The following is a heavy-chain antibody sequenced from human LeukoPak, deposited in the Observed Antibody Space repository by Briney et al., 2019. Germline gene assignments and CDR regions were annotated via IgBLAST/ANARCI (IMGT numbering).Heavy chain of an antibody. CDR2: INHSGST. V-gene: IGHV4-34*01. D-gene: IGHD1-26*01. CDR1: GGSFSGYY. Sequence: NSSETLSLTCAVYGGSFSGYYWSWIRQPPGKGLEWIGEINHSGSTNYNPSLKSRVTISVDTSKNQFSLKLSSVTAADTAVYYCAREWELLYYFDYWGQGTLVTVSS. J-gene: IGHJ4*02. CDR3: AREWELLYYFDY.